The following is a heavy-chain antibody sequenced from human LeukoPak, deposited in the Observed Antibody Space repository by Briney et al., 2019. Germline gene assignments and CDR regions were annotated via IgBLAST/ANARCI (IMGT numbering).Heavy chain of an antibody. V-gene: IGHV4-59*02. CDR3: VGGGDWLPEY. J-gene: IGHJ4*01. CDR2: IYYSGST. D-gene: IGHD3/OR15-3a*01. CDR1: GASVSGKF. Sequence: SETLSLTCTVSGASVSGKFWSWIRHSPGNGLEWIGLIYYSGSTKFNPSLKSRVAMSVDPSNNQFSLSLNSVTTTDTAMYFCVGGGDWLPEYWGHGTQVIVSS.